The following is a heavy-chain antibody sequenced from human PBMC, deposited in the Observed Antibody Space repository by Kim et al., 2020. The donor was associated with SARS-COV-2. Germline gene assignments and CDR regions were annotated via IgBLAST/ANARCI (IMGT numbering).Heavy chain of an antibody. V-gene: IGHV4-39*01. CDR3: ARRVSYYDSRCYYMGSYFDY. Sequence: SETLSLTCTVSGGSISSSTYYWGWIRQPPGKGLEWIGSIYYSGSTYYNPSLKSRVTISVDTSKNQFSLKLSSVTAADTAVYYCARRVSYYDSRCYYMGSYFDYWRQGSLVTVSS. CDR2: IYYSGST. CDR1: GGSISSSTYY. J-gene: IGHJ4*02. D-gene: IGHD3-22*01.